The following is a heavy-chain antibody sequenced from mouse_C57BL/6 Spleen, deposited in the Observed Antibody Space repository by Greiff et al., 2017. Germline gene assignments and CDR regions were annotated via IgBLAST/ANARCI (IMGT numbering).Heavy chain of an antibody. CDR1: GYTFTSYW. CDR2: IYPSDSET. V-gene: IGHV1-61*01. Sequence: QVQLQQPGAELVRPGSSVKLSCKASGYTFTSYWMDWVKQRPGQGLEWIGNIYPSDSETHYNQKFKDKATLTVDKSSSTAYMQLSSLTSEDSAVYYCARRTLLSGFGYWGQGTLVTVSA. J-gene: IGHJ3*01. CDR3: ARRTLLSGFGY. D-gene: IGHD2-1*01.